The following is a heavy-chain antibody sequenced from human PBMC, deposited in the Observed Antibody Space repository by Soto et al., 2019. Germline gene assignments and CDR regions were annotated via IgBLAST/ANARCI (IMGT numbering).Heavy chain of an antibody. CDR3: ARCHGVAAGTTDFDY. Sequence: QVQLVQSGAEVKKPGASVKDSCKASGYTFTSYDINWVRQATGQGLEWMGWMNPNSGNTGYAQKFQGRVTMTRNTSISTAYMEVSSLRSEDTAVYYCARCHGVAAGTTDFDYWGQGTLVTVSP. CDR2: MNPNSGNT. J-gene: IGHJ4*02. CDR1: GYTFTSYD. V-gene: IGHV1-8*01. D-gene: IGHD6-13*01.